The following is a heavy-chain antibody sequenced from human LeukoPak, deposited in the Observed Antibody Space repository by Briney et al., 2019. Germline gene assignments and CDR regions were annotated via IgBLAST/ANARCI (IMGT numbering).Heavy chain of an antibody. CDR1: GFTFSSYW. Sequence: GGSLRLSCAASGFTFSSYWMSWVRQAPGKGLEWVSAISGSGGSTYYAGSVKGRFTISRDNSKNTLYLQMNSLRAEDTAVYYCAKAIFVPIVVVPAASDYWGQGTLVTVSS. CDR3: AKAIFVPIVVVPAASDY. J-gene: IGHJ4*02. V-gene: IGHV3-23*01. D-gene: IGHD2-2*01. CDR2: ISGSGGST.